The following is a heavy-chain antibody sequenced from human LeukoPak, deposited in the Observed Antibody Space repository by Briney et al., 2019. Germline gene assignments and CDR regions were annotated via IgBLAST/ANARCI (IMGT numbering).Heavy chain of an antibody. J-gene: IGHJ6*03. CDR2: IKQDGSEK. CDR1: GFTLSSYA. Sequence: PGRSLRLSCAASGFTLSSYAMSWVRQAPGKGLEWVANIKQDGSEKYYVDSVKGRFTISRDNAKNSLYLQMNSLRAEDTAVYYCASLDVVVVAATQYYYMDVWGKGTTVTVSS. D-gene: IGHD2-15*01. V-gene: IGHV3-7*01. CDR3: ASLDVVVVAATQYYYMDV.